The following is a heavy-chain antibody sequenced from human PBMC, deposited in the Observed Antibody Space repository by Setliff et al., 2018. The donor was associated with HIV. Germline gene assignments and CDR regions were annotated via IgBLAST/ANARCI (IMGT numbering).Heavy chain of an antibody. CDR1: GFTFTTDA. J-gene: IGHJ4*02. CDR2: ITESGGT. V-gene: IGHV3-23*01. Sequence: QPGGSLRLSCAASGFTFTTDAMNWVRQAPGKGLEWVSSITESGGTYYADSVKGRFTISRDTSKNTVYLQMNSLTSEDTAIYYCASAFTTNYFYFNYWGQGTLVTVSS. CDR3: ASAFTTNYFYFNY. D-gene: IGHD3-3*02.